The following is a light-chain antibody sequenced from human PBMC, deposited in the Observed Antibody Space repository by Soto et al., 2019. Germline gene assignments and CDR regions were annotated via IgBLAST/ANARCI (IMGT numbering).Light chain of an antibody. V-gene: IGKV3-20*01. CDR2: HAS. CDR1: QSVNIF. Sequence: EFVLTQSPGTLSLSPGERATLSCRASQSVNIFLAWFQQKPGQAPRLLIFHASNRATGVPDRFSGSGSGTDFTLTITRLEPEDSAVYYCHHYVGSPWAFGQGTRVEIK. J-gene: IGKJ1*01. CDR3: HHYVGSPWA.